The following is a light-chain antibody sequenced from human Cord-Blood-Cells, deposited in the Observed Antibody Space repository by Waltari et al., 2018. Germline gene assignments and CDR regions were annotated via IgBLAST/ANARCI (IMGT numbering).Light chain of an antibody. CDR1: QSVSSY. Sequence: EFGLTQSPATLSLSPGERATPSCRASQSVSSYLAWYQQKPGQAPRLLIYDASNRATGIPARFSGSGSGTDFTLTISSLEPEDFAVYYCQQRSNWPSITFGQGTRLEIK. CDR2: DAS. V-gene: IGKV3-11*01. J-gene: IGKJ5*01. CDR3: QQRSNWPSIT.